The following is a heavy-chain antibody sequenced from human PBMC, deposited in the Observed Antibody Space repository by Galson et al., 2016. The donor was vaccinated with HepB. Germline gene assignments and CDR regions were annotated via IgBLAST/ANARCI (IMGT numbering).Heavy chain of an antibody. CDR1: GFPFSSHA. CDR3: ARLYCGGGSCYPRPYYFDF. CDR2: VRTNNIRSGFKT. V-gene: IGHV3-23*01. Sequence: SLRLSCAVSGFPFSSHAMSWVRQAPGEGLEWVSIVRTNNIRSGFKTSYADSVQGRFTVSRDDYKNALYLQMNSLRVADTAVYYCARLYCGGGSCYPRPYYFDFWGHGILVTVSP. J-gene: IGHJ4*01. D-gene: IGHD2-15*01.